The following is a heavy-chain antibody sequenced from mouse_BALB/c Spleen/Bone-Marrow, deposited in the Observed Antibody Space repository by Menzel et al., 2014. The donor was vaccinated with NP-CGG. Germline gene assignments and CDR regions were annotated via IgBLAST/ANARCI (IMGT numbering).Heavy chain of an antibody. D-gene: IGHD1-1*02. CDR3: AKGGHVMDY. V-gene: IGHV1-9*01. CDR1: GYTFSDYW. CDR2: ILPGGGST. J-gene: IGHJ4*01. Sequence: QVQLQQSGAELMKPGASVMISCEATGYTFSDYWIEWVKQRPGHGLEWIGEILPGGGSTNYNENFKGKATFTADTSSNTAYMQLSSLTSEDSAVYYCAKGGHVMDYWGQGTSVTVSS.